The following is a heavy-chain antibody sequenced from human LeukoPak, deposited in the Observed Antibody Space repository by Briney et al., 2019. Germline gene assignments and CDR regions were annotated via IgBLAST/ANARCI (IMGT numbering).Heavy chain of an antibody. J-gene: IGHJ4*02. V-gene: IGHV1-69*01. CDR3: ARGAGAVVDTAMVFDY. CDR2: IIPIFGTA. CDR1: GGTFSSYA. Sequence: SVKVSCKASGGTFSSYAISWVRQAPGQGPEWMGGIIPIFGTANYAQKFQGRVTITADESTSTAYMELSSLRSEDTAVYYCARGAGAVVDTAMVFDYWGQGTLVTVST. D-gene: IGHD5-18*01.